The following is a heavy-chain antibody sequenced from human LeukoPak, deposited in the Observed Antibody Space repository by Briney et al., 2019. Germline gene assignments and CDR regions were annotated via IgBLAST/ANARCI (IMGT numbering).Heavy chain of an antibody. J-gene: IGHJ2*01. CDR3: TTTSLQLSRYWYFDL. V-gene: IGHV3-15*01. CDR1: GFTFSNAW. Sequence: GGSLRLSCAASGFTFSNAWMSWVRQAPGKGLEWVGRIKSKTDGGTTDYAAPVKGRFTISRDDSKDTLYLQMNSLKTEDTAVYYCTTTSLQLSRYWYFDLWGRGTLVTVSS. D-gene: IGHD6-13*01. CDR2: IKSKTDGGTT.